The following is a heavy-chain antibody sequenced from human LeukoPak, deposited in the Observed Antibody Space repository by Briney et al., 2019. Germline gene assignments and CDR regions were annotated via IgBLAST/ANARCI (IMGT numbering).Heavy chain of an antibody. Sequence: PGGSLRLSCAASGFTFNTYGMHWVRQAPGKGLEWVAFIRYDGSDKFYADSVQGRFTVSRDNSKNTVSLQMNSLRREDAAVYYCAKGGIQPWNYYFDYWGQGTQVTVSS. CDR3: AKGGIQPWNYYFDY. V-gene: IGHV3-30*02. CDR2: IRYDGSDK. D-gene: IGHD1-7*01. CDR1: GFTFNTYG. J-gene: IGHJ4*02.